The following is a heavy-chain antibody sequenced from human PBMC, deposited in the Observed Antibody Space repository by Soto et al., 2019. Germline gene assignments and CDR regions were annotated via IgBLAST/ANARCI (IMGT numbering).Heavy chain of an antibody. D-gene: IGHD2-2*01. CDR2: IYYSGST. CDR1: GGSISSSSYY. V-gene: IGHV4-39*02. J-gene: IGHJ6*02. Sequence: SETLSLTCTVSGGSISSSSYYWGWIRQPPGKGLEWIGSIYYSGSTYYNPSLRSRVTISVDTSKNQFSLKLSSVTAVDTAVYYCAREPVPYYYYGMDVWGQGTMVTVSS. CDR3: AREPVPYYYYGMDV.